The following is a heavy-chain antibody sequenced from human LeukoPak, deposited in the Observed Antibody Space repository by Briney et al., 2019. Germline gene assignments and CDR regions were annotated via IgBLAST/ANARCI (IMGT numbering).Heavy chain of an antibody. J-gene: IGHJ5*01. CDR1: GGSISSDDYY. CDR3: ARRYRSGNYYRDDS. Sequence: SETLSLTCTVSGGSISSDDYYWRWIRQPPGKGLEWIEYIYYSGSTYYNPSLMGRVTISVDTSKNEFSLKVTSVTAADTAVYYCARRYRSGNYYRDDSWGQGTLVTVSS. V-gene: IGHV4-30-4*01. CDR2: IYYSGST. D-gene: IGHD3-10*01.